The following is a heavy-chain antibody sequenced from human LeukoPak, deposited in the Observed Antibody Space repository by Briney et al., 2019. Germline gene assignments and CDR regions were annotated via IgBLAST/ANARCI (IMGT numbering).Heavy chain of an antibody. V-gene: IGHV3-9*01. D-gene: IGHD6-13*01. J-gene: IGHJ2*01. CDR3: AKGGAAADNYWYFDL. Sequence: GGSLRLSCAASGFTFDDYGMHWVRQAPGKGLEWASGISWNRGSIGHADSVKGRFTISRDTAKNSLYLQMNSLRPEDTALYYCAKGGAAADNYWYFDLWGRGTLVTVSS. CDR1: GFTFDDYG. CDR2: ISWNRGSI.